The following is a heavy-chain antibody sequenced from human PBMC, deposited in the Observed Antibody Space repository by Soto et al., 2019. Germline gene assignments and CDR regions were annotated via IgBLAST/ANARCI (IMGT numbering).Heavy chain of an antibody. Sequence: GGSLRLSCAASGFTFSSYAMTWVRQAPGKGLESVSSISSNGASTYYADSVKGRFTISRDNSKSTLYLQMSSLRAEDTAVYYCVKDRHSDFWSGYPGPWGQGTLVTVSS. CDR2: ISSNGAST. CDR3: VKDRHSDFWSGYPGP. J-gene: IGHJ5*02. V-gene: IGHV3-64D*06. D-gene: IGHD3-3*01. CDR1: GFTFSSYA.